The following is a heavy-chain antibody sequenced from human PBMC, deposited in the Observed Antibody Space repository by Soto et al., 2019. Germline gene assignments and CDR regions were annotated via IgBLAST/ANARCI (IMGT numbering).Heavy chain of an antibody. CDR2: IIPIFGTA. V-gene: IGHV1-69*01. Sequence: QVQLVQSGAEVKKPGSSVKVSCKASGGTFSSYAISWVRQAPGQGLEWMGGIIPIFGTANYAQKFQGRVTITADESTSPAYRGLSSRRSGATAVYYWAGDIGGGAAAARGDYWGQGTLVTVSS. CDR1: GGTFSSYA. J-gene: IGHJ4*02. D-gene: IGHD6-13*01. CDR3: AGDIGGGAAAARGDY.